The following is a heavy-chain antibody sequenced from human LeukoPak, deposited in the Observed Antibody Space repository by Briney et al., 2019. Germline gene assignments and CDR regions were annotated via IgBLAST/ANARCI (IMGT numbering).Heavy chain of an antibody. J-gene: IGHJ4*02. Sequence: GGSLRLSCGASGFTFSNYMMSWVRQGPGRGLEWVSSISGTTGQTYYADSVKGRFNVSRDNSKDTLYLQMDRLRAEDTAVYYCAKGGGETTVEVSAAAGVFQYWGQGTLVTVSS. CDR2: ISGTTGQT. V-gene: IGHV3-23*01. CDR1: GFTFSNYM. CDR3: AKGGGETTVEVSAAAGVFQY. D-gene: IGHD4-11*01.